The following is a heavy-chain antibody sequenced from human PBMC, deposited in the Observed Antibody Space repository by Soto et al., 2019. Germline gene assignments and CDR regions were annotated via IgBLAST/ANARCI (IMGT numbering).Heavy chain of an antibody. V-gene: IGHV4-39*01. D-gene: IGHD2-15*01. CDR3: ARQGRDCSGGSCSRWFDP. CDR1: GGSITSTSYY. Sequence: ETLSINCTISGGSITSTSYYWGWIRQPPGKGLEWIGNIYYSGSTFYNPSLKSRVTISVDTSKSQFSLTLSSVTAADTAVYYCARQGRDCSGGSCSRWFDPWGQGTLVTVS. CDR2: IYYSGST. J-gene: IGHJ5*02.